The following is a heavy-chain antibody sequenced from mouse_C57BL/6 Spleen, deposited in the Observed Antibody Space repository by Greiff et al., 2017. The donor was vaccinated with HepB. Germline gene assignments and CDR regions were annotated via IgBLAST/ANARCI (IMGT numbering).Heavy chain of an antibody. D-gene: IGHD1-1*01. CDR2: IWSGGST. CDR1: GFSLTSYG. Sequence: VQLQQSGPGLLQPSQCLSIPCTVSGFSLTSYGVHWVRQYPGKGLEWLGVIWSGGSTDYNAAFISRLSISNDNSKSQVFFKINSLQADDTAIYYCARNSPRGSSYSYLDVWGTGTTVTVSS. J-gene: IGHJ1*03. V-gene: IGHV2-2*01. CDR3: ARNSPRGSSYSYLDV.